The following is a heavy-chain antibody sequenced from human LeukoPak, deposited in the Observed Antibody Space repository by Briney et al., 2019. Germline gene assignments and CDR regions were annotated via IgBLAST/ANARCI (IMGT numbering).Heavy chain of an antibody. V-gene: IGHV1-24*01. CDR2: FDPEDGET. J-gene: IGHJ6*03. Sequence: ASVNVSCKVSGYTLTELSMHWVRQAPGKGLEWMGGFDPEDGETIHAQKFQGRVTMTEDTSTDTAYMELSSLRPEDTAVYYCATDLVPGYFYIDVWGKGTTVTVSS. CDR3: ATDLVPGYFYIDV. CDR1: GYTLTELS.